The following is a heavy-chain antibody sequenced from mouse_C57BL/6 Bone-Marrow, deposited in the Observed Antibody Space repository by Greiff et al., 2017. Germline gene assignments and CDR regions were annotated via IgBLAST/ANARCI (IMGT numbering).Heavy chain of an antibody. CDR3: ARIGGLGTWFAY. J-gene: IGHJ3*01. Sequence: VTLKASGPGILQPSQTLSLTCSFSGFSLSTFGMGVGWIRQPSGKGLEWLAHIWWDDDKYYNPALKSQPPNSKDTSKNQVFLKLANVDTADTATYYCARIGGLGTWFAYGGQGTLVTVSA. D-gene: IGHD3-3*01. CDR1: GFSLSTFGMG. CDR2: IWWDDDK. V-gene: IGHV8-8*01.